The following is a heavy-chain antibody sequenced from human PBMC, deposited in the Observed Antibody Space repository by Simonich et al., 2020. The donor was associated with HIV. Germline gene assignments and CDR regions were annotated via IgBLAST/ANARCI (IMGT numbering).Heavy chain of an antibody. J-gene: IGHJ1*01. CDR1: GGSFSGYY. D-gene: IGHD6-13*01. Sequence: QVQLQQWGAGLLKPSETLSLTCAVYGGSFSGYYWSWIRQPPGKGLEWIGEINHSGRTNYNPSLKSRVTITVDTSKNQSSLKLSSVTAADTAVYYCARLTAGGLGEYFQHWGQGTLVTVSS. CDR2: INHSGRT. CDR3: ARLTAGGLGEYFQH. V-gene: IGHV4-34*01.